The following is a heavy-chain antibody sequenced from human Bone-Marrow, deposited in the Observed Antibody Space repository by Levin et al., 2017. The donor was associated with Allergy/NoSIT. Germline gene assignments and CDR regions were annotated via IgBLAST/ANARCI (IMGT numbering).Heavy chain of an antibody. D-gene: IGHD3-3*01. CDR2: ISFDEATR. Sequence: SCAASGFTFSTYSMNWVRQSPGKGLEWVAMISFDEATRKYADSVRGRFTIFRDNSKNTVDLQMNSLRPEDTAMYYCARINYDFWSGFQRGGWFDPWGQGTLVTVSS. CDR1: GFTFSTYS. J-gene: IGHJ5*02. V-gene: IGHV3-30*03. CDR3: ARINYDFWSGFQRGGWFDP.